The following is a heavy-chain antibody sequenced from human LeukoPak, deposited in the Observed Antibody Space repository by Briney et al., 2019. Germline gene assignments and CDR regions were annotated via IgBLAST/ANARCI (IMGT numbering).Heavy chain of an antibody. V-gene: IGHV3-30*02. Sequence: GGSLRLSCAASGFTFSSYGMHWVRQAPGKGLEWVAFIRYDGSNKYYADSVKGRFTISRDNSKNTLYLQMNSLRAEDTAVYYCAKDRPVAEYAFDIWGQGTMVTVSS. CDR1: GFTFSSYG. D-gene: IGHD6-19*01. CDR2: IRYDGSNK. CDR3: AKDRPVAEYAFDI. J-gene: IGHJ3*02.